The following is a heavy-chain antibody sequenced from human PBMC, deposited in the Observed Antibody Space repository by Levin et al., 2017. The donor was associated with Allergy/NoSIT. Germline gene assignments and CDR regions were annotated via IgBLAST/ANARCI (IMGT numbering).Heavy chain of an antibody. D-gene: IGHD5-12*01. J-gene: IGHJ4*02. CDR3: AKDRGWLRGAFDY. Sequence: QSGGSLRLSCAASGFTFSSYAMSWVRQAPGKGLEWVSAISGSGGSTYYADSVKGRFTISRDNSKNTLYLQMNSLRAEDTAVYYCAKDRGWLRGAFDYWGQGTLVTVSS. CDR1: GFTFSSYA. CDR2: ISGSGGST. V-gene: IGHV3-23*01.